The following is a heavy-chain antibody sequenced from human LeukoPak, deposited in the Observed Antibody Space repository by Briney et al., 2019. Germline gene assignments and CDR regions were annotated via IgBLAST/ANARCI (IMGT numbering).Heavy chain of an antibody. CDR2: IYTSGST. J-gene: IGHJ6*03. CDR3: ARDYYDSSGYYGRGGYYYMDV. D-gene: IGHD3-22*01. V-gene: IGHV4-4*07. Sequence: SETLSLTCTVSGGSISSYFWSWIRQPAGKGLEWLGRIYTSGSTNYSPSLKSRLTISVDKSKNQFSLKLSSVTAADTAVYYCARDYYDSSGYYGRGGYYYMDVWGKGTTVTLSS. CDR1: GGSISSYF.